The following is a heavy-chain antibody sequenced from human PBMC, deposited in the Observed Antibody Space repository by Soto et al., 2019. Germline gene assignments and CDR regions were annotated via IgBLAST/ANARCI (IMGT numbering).Heavy chain of an antibody. Sequence: GASVKVSCKASGYTFTSYGISWVRQAPGQGLEWMGWISAYNGNTNYAQKPQGRVTMTTDTSTSTAYMELRSLRSDDTAVYYCAREIAAAGTERFDPWGQGTLVTVSS. CDR2: ISAYNGNT. D-gene: IGHD6-13*01. V-gene: IGHV1-18*04. J-gene: IGHJ5*02. CDR3: AREIAAAGTERFDP. CDR1: GYTFTSYG.